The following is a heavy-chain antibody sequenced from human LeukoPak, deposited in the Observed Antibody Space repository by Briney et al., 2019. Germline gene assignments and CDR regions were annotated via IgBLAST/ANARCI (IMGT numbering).Heavy chain of an antibody. V-gene: IGHV4-30-4*01. Sequence: SETLSLTCTVSGGSISRGDYYWSWIRQPPGKGLEWIGYIYYSGSTYYNPSLKSRVTISVDTSKNQFSLKLSSVTAADTAVYYCARANYYYDSSGYLPYFDYWGQGTLVTVSS. CDR3: ARANYYYDSSGYLPYFDY. D-gene: IGHD3-22*01. CDR2: IYYSGST. J-gene: IGHJ4*02. CDR1: GGSISRGDYY.